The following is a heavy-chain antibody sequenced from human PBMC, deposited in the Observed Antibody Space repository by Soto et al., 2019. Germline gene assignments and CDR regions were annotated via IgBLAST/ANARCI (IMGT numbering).Heavy chain of an antibody. CDR2: IIPIFGTA. CDR1: GGTFSSYA. J-gene: IGHJ6*02. Sequence: QVQLVQSGAEVKKPGSSVKVSCKASGGTFSSYAISWVRQAPGQGLEWMGGIIPIFGTANYAQKFQGRVTITADESTSTAYMELSSLRSEDTAVYYCARDFWSGYGASYYYYGMDVWGQGTTVTVSS. V-gene: IGHV1-69*01. D-gene: IGHD3-3*01. CDR3: ARDFWSGYGASYYYYGMDV.